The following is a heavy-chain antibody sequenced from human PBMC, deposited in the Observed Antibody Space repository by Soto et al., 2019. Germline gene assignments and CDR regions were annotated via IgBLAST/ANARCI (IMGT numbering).Heavy chain of an antibody. CDR1: GFTFSSYA. CDR2: ICGSGGST. D-gene: IGHD2-2*01. V-gene: IGHV3-23*01. J-gene: IGHJ4*02. CDR3: AKENGRGQLLPWMQRGFDY. Sequence: PGGSLRLSCAASGFTFSSYAMSWVRQAPGKGLEWVSAICGSGGSTYYADSVKGRFTISRDNSKNTLFLQMNSLRAEDTAVFYCAKENGRGQLLPWMQRGFDYWGQGTLVTAPQ.